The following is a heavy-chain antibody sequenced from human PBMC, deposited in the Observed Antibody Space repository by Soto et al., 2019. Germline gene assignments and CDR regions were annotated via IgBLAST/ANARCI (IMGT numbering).Heavy chain of an antibody. CDR1: GGSISSYY. CDR2: MYSSGST. CDR3: ARDGRYYYGSGSYYKPLDY. V-gene: IGHV4-59*06. D-gene: IGHD3-10*01. J-gene: IGHJ4*02. Sequence: PSETLSLTCTVSGGSISSYYWSWIRQHPGKGLEWIGYMYSSGSTYYNPSLQSRVAISVDTSKNQFSLKLSSVTAADTAVYYCARDGRYYYGSGSYYKPLDYWGQGTLVTVSS.